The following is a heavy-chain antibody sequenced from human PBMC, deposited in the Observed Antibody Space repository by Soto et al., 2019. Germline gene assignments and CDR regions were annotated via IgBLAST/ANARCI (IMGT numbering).Heavy chain of an antibody. CDR3: ARDGPKAMVRGVKGDY. CDR1: GFTFMRYG. J-gene: IGHJ4*02. CDR2: ISVYNGNT. D-gene: IGHD3-10*01. V-gene: IGHV1-18*01. Sequence: QVQLVQSGAEVKKPGASVRVSCKASGFTFMRYGISWVRQAPGQGLEWMGWISVYNGNTNYGQKFQGRVTMTTDTSTNTAYIELRSLRSDDTAVYYCARDGPKAMVRGVKGDYWGQGTLVIVSS.